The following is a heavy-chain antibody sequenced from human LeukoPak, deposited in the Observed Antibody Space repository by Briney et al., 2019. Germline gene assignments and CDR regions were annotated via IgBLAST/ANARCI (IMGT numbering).Heavy chain of an antibody. D-gene: IGHD6-13*01. CDR3: ARHDPRIAAAPN. J-gene: IGHJ4*02. CDR1: GCGFTNDW. CDR2: TYPGDSDT. V-gene: IGHV5-51*01. Sequence: GASLQISCYGSGCGFTNDWICCLRRMPGKSRLFMGRTYPGDSDTRYSPSFQGQVTISADKSISTAYLQWGSLKASDTAMYYCARHDPRIAAAPNWGQGTLVTVSS.